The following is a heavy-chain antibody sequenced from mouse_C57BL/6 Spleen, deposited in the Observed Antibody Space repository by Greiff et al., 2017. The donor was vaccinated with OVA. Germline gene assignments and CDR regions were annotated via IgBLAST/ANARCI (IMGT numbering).Heavy chain of an antibody. CDR2: IYPGDGDT. V-gene: IGHV1-82*01. CDR1: GYAFSSSW. Sequence: VQGVESGPELVKPGASVKISCKASGYAFSSSWMNWVKQRPGKGLEWIGRIYPGDGDTNYNGKFKGKATLTADKSSSTAYMQLSSLTSEDSAVYFCARGDTRDYWGQGTTLTVSS. J-gene: IGHJ2*01. CDR3: ARGDTRDY.